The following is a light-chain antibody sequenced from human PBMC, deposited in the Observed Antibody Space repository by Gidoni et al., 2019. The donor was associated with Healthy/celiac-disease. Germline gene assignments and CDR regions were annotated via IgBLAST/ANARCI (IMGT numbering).Light chain of an antibody. V-gene: IGKV1-9*01. CDR3: QQLNSYSLT. J-gene: IGKJ1*01. CDR2: AAS. Sequence: MQLTQSPSSLSASVVDRVTITCRASQCISSYLSWYQQKPGKAPKLLIYAASTMQSGVPSSFSSSGSGTDFTLTIISLQPEDFSTYYCQQLNSYSLTFGQGTKVEIK. CDR1: QCISSY.